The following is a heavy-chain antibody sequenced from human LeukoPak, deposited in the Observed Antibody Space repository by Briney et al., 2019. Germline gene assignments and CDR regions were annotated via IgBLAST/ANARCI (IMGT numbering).Heavy chain of an antibody. CDR2: ISWNSGSI. D-gene: IGHD6-13*01. V-gene: IGHV3-9*01. CDR3: ARASGSSWFGGYFDY. Sequence: GGSLRLSCAASGFTFDDYAMHWVRQAPGKGLEWVSGISWNSGSIGYADSVKGRFTISRDNAKNSLYLQMNSLRAEDTALYYCARASGSSWFGGYFDYWGQGTLVTVSS. J-gene: IGHJ4*02. CDR1: GFTFDDYA.